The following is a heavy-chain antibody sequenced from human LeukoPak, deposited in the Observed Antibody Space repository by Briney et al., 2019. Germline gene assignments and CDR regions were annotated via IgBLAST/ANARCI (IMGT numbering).Heavy chain of an antibody. J-gene: IGHJ5*02. CDR1: GFTFSSYG. CDR3: ARGVTNYYGSGSYLTWFDP. D-gene: IGHD3-10*01. Sequence: GGSLRLSCAAFGFTFSSYGMHWVRQAPGKGLEWVAVIWYDGSNKYYADSVKGRFTISRDNSKNTLYLKMNSLRAEDTAVYYCARGVTNYYGSGSYLTWFDPWGQGTLVTVSS. V-gene: IGHV3-33*01. CDR2: IWYDGSNK.